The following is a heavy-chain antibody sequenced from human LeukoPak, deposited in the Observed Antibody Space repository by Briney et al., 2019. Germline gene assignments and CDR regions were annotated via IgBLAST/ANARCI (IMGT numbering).Heavy chain of an antibody. J-gene: IGHJ4*02. CDR2: INAGNGNT. D-gene: IGHD3-22*01. V-gene: IGHV1-3*01. CDR1: GYTFTSYV. CDR3: ARDHDSSGYYHVGY. Sequence: ASVKVSCKASGYTFTSYVIHWVRQAPGQRLEWMGWINAGNGNTKYSQKFQGRVTITRDTFASTAYMELTSLRSEDTAIYYCARDHDSSGYYHVGYWGQGTQVTVSS.